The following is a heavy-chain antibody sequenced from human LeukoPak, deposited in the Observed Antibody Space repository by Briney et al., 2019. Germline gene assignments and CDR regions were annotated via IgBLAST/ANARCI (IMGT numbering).Heavy chain of an antibody. V-gene: IGHV3-48*01. CDR1: GFTFSSYS. D-gene: IGHD5-12*01. CDR3: ARDSIVATIGRNGYYYYGMDA. J-gene: IGHJ6*02. Sequence: GGSLRLSCAASGFTFSSYSMNWVRQAPGKGLEWVSYISSSSSTIYYADSVKGRFTISRDNAKNSLYLQMNSLRAEDTAVYYCARDSIVATIGRNGYYYYGMDAWGQGTTVTVSS. CDR2: ISSSSSTI.